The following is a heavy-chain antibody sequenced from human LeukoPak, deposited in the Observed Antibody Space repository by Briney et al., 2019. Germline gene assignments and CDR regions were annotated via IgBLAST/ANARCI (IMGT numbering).Heavy chain of an antibody. D-gene: IGHD3-22*01. CDR3: ARGHYDSSSHFDY. CDR2: ISYDGSNK. V-gene: IGHV3-30-3*01. CDR1: GFTFSRYA. Sequence: GSLRLSCAASGFTFSRYAMHWVRQAPGKGPEWVAVISYDGSNKYYADSVKGRFTISRDNSKNTLYLQMNSLRAEDTAVYYCARGHYDSSSHFDYLGQGTLVTVSS. J-gene: IGHJ4*02.